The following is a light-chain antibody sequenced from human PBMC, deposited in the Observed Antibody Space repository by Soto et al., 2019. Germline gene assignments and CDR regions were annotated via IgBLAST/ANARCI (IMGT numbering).Light chain of an antibody. J-gene: IGKJ1*01. V-gene: IGKV1-27*01. Sequence: DIQMTQSPSSLSASVGDRVTITCRASQGVANYLGWYQQKTGKVPKALIYGGSTLQSGVSSRFSGSGSDTDFTLTISSLQPEDAATYYCQHYRSAQMTFGQGTKVEIK. CDR1: QGVANY. CDR2: GGS. CDR3: QHYRSAQMT.